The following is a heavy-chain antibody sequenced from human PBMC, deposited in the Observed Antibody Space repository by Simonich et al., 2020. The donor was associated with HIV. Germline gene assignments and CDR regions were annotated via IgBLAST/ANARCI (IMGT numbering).Heavy chain of an antibody. Sequence: QVQLVESGGGVVQPGRSLRLSCAASGFTFSSYAMHWVRQAPGKGVEWVAVISYDGSNKYYADSVKGRVTISRDNSKNTLYLQMNSLRSEDTAVYYCASGGSISSVWADDYWGQGTLVTVSS. D-gene: IGHD3-16*01. J-gene: IGHJ4*02. V-gene: IGHV3-30*07. CDR2: ISYDGSNK. CDR3: ASGGSISSVWADDY. CDR1: GFTFSSYA.